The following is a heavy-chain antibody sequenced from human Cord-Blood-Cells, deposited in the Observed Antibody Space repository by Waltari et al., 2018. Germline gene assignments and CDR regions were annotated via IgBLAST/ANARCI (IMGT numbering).Heavy chain of an antibody. J-gene: IGHJ3*02. CDR1: GFTFSSYS. CDR3: ARRGQLDAFDI. CDR2: ISSSSYI. V-gene: IGHV3-21*01. Sequence: EVQLVESGGGLVKPGGSLRLSCAASGFTFSSYSMNWVRQAPGKGLEWVSSISSSSYIYYADSVKGRFTISRDNAKNSLYLQMNSLRAEDTAVYYCARRGQLDAFDIWGQGTMVTVSS. D-gene: IGHD6-6*01.